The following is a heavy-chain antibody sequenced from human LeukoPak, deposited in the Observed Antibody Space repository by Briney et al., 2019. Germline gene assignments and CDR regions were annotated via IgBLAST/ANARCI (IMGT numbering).Heavy chain of an antibody. CDR3: TRDGPGGSSWFDY. J-gene: IGHJ4*02. V-gene: IGHV3-49*04. CDR1: GFTFGDYA. Sequence: GGSLRLSCTASGFTFGDYAMSWVRQAPGKGLEWVGFIRSKAYGGTTEYAASVKGRFTISRDDSKSIAYPQMNSLKTEDTAVYYCTRDGPGGSSWFDYWGQGTLVTVSS. D-gene: IGHD6-13*01. CDR2: IRSKAYGGTT.